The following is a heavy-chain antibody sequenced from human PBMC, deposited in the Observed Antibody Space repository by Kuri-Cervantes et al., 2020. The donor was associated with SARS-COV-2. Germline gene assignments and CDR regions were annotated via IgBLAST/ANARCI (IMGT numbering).Heavy chain of an antibody. CDR3: ARVVGGGSYYAWGY. V-gene: IGHV1-2*02. CDR1: GYTFTGYY. D-gene: IGHD1-26*01. Sequence: ASVKVSCKASGYTFTGYYMHWVRQAPGQGLEWMGWINPNSGGTNYAQKFQGRVTMTRDTSISTAHMELSRLRSDDTAVYYCARVVGGGSYYAWGYWGQGTLVTVSS. J-gene: IGHJ4*02. CDR2: INPNSGGT.